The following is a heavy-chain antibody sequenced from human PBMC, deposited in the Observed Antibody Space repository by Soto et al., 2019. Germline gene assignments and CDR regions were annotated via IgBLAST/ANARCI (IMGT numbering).Heavy chain of an antibody. CDR1: GYSFTSYW. CDR2: IYPGDSDT. Sequence: PGESLKISCKGSGYSFTSYWTGLVRQMPGKGLEWMGIIYPGDSDTRYSPSFQGQVTISADKSISTAYLQWSSLKASDTAMYYCAISVTNHSGSYWVPDYWGQGTLVTVSS. J-gene: IGHJ4*02. V-gene: IGHV5-51*01. CDR3: AISVTNHSGSYWVPDY. D-gene: IGHD1-26*01.